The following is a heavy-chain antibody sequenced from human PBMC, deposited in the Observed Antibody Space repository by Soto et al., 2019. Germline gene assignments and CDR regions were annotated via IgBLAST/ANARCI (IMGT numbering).Heavy chain of an antibody. CDR1: GFYFSSYA. Sequence: EVELLESGGGLIHPWESLRLSCEASGFYFSSYAIIWVRQAPGKELEGVSVMSASGGSSYFADSLKGRFSMSRDNSKNMFYMEMNSLRAEDTAIYFCAKGSIKYSASIDYWGQGTLVSVSS. J-gene: IGHJ4*02. D-gene: IGHD4-4*01. CDR3: AKGSIKYSASIDY. CDR2: MSASGGSS. V-gene: IGHV3-23*01.